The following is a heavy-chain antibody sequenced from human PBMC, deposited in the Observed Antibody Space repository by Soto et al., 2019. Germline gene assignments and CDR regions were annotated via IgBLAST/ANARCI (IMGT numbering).Heavy chain of an antibody. Sequence: QVQLVQSGAEVKKPGASVKVSCKASGYTFTSYDINWVRQATGQGLEWMGWMNPNSGNTGYAQKFQGRVTMTRNTSISTAYMELSSLRSEDTAVYYCARAPSTNSKRNNWFDPWGQGTLVTVSS. D-gene: IGHD2-2*01. CDR3: ARAPSTNSKRNNWFDP. J-gene: IGHJ5*02. CDR1: GYTFTSYD. V-gene: IGHV1-8*01. CDR2: MNPNSGNT.